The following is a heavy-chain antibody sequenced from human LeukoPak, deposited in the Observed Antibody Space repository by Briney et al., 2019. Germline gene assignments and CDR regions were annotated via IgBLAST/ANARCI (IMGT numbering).Heavy chain of an antibody. CDR1: GYSISSGYY. CDR2: IYHSGST. J-gene: IGHJ5*02. CDR3: ARAYHSSWYLNWFDP. Sequence: PSETLSLTCTVSGYSISSGYYWGWIRQPPGKGLEWTGSIYHSGSTYYNPSLKSRVTISLDTSKNQFSLKLSSVTAADTAIYYCARAYHSSWYLNWFDPWGQGTLVTVSS. D-gene: IGHD6-13*01. V-gene: IGHV4-38-2*02.